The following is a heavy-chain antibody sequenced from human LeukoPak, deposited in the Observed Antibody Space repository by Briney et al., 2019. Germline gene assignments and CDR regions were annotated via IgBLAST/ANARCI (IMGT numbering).Heavy chain of an antibody. CDR1: GFTFSDYY. J-gene: IGHJ6*02. CDR2: ISSSGSTI. CDR3: ASLYGSYYYYGMDV. D-gene: IGHD3-10*01. V-gene: IGHV3-11*04. Sequence: GGSLRLSCAASGFTFSDYYMSWIRQAPGKGLEWVSYISSSGSTIYYTDSVKGRFTISRDNAKNSLYLQMNSLRAEDTAVYYCASLYGSYYYYGMDVWGQGTTVTVSS.